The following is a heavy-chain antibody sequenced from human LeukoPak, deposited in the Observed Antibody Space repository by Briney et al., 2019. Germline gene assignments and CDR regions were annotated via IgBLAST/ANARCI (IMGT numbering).Heavy chain of an antibody. CDR1: GFTFRSYA. CDR2: SSSSGDSP. CDR3: GRERDSALDY. V-gene: IGHV3-64*01. D-gene: IGHD5-24*01. J-gene: IGHJ4*02. Sequence: PGGSLRLSCAASGFTFRSYAMHWVRQAPGKGLEYVSASSSSGDSPYYANSVKGRFTISRDNSKNTLYLQMGSLRGEDTALYYCGRERDSALDYWGQETLVTVPS.